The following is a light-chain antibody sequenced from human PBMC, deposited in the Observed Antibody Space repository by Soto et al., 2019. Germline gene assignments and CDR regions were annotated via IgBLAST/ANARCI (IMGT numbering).Light chain of an antibody. J-gene: IGLJ1*01. CDR1: NTDVGGYNY. V-gene: IGLV2-8*01. CDR3: SSYAGSNNFGV. Sequence: QSALTQPASVSGSPGQSITISCIGTNTDVGGYNYVSWYQQHPGKAPKLMIYEVSKRPSGVPDRFSGSKSGNTASLTVSGLQAEDEADYYCSSYAGSNNFGVFGTGTKLTVL. CDR2: EVS.